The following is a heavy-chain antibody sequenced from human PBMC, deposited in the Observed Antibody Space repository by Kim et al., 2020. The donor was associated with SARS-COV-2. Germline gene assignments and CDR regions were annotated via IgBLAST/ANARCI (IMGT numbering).Heavy chain of an antibody. CDR3: ARQGYSYGLGYFDY. J-gene: IGHJ4*02. D-gene: IGHD5-18*01. V-gene: IGHV5-51*01. Sequence: PSFQGQVTISADKSISTAYRRWSSLKASDTAMYYCARQGYSYGLGYFDYWGQGTLVTVSS.